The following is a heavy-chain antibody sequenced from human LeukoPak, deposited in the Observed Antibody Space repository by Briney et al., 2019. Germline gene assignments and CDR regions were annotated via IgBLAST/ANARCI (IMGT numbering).Heavy chain of an antibody. CDR1: GGSFSGYY. CDR3: ARGGLYSGSQNILDY. CDR2: INHSGST. J-gene: IGHJ4*02. V-gene: IGHV4-34*01. Sequence: SETLSLTCAVYGGSFSGYYWSWIRQPPGKGLEWIGEINHSGSTNYNPSLKSRVTISVDTSKNQFSLKLSTVTAADTAVYYCARGGLYSGSQNILDYWGQGTLVTVSS. D-gene: IGHD1-26*01.